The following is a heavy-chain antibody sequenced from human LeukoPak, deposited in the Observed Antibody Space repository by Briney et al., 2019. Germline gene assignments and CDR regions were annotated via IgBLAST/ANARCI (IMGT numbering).Heavy chain of an antibody. CDR2: MHHSGSA. D-gene: IGHD3-16*01. CDR3: ARLGGTARMDV. J-gene: IGHJ6*02. V-gene: IGHV4-59*01. Sequence: SETLSLTCSVSGGSISCCHWIWMRQSPGKGLERIGYMHHSGSASDNPSLKSRVTISLGTPKNQFSLKLSSVTAADTAVYYCARLGGTARMDVWGQGTTVTVS. CDR1: GGSISCCH.